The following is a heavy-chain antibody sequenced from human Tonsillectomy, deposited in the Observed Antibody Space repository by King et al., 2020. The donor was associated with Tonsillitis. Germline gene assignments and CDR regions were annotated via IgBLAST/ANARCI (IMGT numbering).Heavy chain of an antibody. V-gene: IGHV3-48*01. D-gene: IGHD2-15*01. J-gene: IGHJ4*02. Sequence: EVQLVESGGGLVQPGVSLRLSCAASGFTFSSYSMNWVRQAPGKGLEWVSYISSSSSTIYYADSVKGRFTISRDNAKNSLYLQMNSLRAEDTAVYYCARDFGDIVVVVAATGFDYWGQGTLVTVSS. CDR1: GFTFSSYS. CDR3: ARDFGDIVVVVAATGFDY. CDR2: ISSSSSTI.